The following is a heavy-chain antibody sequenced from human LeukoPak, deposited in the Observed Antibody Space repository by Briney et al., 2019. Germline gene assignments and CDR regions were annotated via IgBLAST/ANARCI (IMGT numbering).Heavy chain of an antibody. CDR3: AKGPVPYPDD. D-gene: IGHD2-2*01. CDR2: ISWNSGSI. V-gene: IGHV3-9*01. Sequence: GGSLRLSCAASGFTFDDYFMHWVRQAPAKGLEGVSGISWNSGSIVYADSVKGRFTISRDNAKSSLYLQMNSLRADDTALYYCAKGPVPYPDDWGQGTLVTVSS. J-gene: IGHJ4*02. CDR1: GFTFDDYF.